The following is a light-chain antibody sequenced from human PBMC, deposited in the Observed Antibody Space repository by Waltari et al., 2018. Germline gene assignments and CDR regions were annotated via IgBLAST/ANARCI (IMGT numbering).Light chain of an antibody. V-gene: IGKV1-39*01. J-gene: IGKJ1*01. CDR1: QSINIY. Sequence: DIQMTQSPSSLSASVGDRVTITCRASQSINIYLNWYQQKPEKAPKLLIHAATGLQNGVPSRFSCSGSGTEFSLTISSLQPEDFATYYCQQTSNTPPTFGPGTKVEIK. CDR2: AAT. CDR3: QQTSNTPPT.